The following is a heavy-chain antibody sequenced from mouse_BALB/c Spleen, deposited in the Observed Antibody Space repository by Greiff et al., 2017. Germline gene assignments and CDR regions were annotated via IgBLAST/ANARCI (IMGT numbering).Heavy chain of an antibody. J-gene: IGHJ4*01. CDR2: IYPGGGYT. CDR1: GYTFTNYW. V-gene: IGHV1-63*02. CDR3: ARREGYDGYAMDY. Sequence: VKLQESGAELVRPGTSVKISCKASGYTFTNYWLGWVKQRPGHGLEWIGDIYPGGGYTNYNEKFKGKATLTADTSSSTAYMQLSSLTSEDSAVYFCARREGYDGYAMDYWGQGTSVTVSS. D-gene: IGHD2-2*01.